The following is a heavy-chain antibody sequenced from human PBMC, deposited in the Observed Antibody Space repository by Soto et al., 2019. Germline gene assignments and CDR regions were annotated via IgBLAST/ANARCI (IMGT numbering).Heavy chain of an antibody. Sequence: QVQLQESGPGLVKPSETLSLTCTVSGGSISSGGYYWSWIRQHPGKGLEWIGYIYYRGTTYYNPSLKSRVTISVDTSKNQFSLKLSSVSAADTALYYCARCSLVVVPAPGFDPWGRGTLVTVSS. V-gene: IGHV4-31*03. J-gene: IGHJ5*02. CDR1: GGSISSGGYY. CDR3: ARCSLVVVPAPGFDP. CDR2: IYYRGTT. D-gene: IGHD2-2*01.